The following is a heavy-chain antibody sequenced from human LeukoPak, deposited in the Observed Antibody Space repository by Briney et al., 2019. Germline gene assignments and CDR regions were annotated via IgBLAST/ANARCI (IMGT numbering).Heavy chain of an antibody. CDR3: AKTFVQQLVLVYYYYMDV. D-gene: IGHD6-13*01. Sequence: GGSLRLSCAASGFTFSSYGMHWVRQAPGKGLEWVAFIRYDGSNKYYADSVKGRFTISRDNSKNTLYLQMNSLRAEDTAVYYCAKTFVQQLVLVYYYYMDVWGKGTTVTISS. CDR2: IRYDGSNK. CDR1: GFTFSSYG. V-gene: IGHV3-30*02. J-gene: IGHJ6*03.